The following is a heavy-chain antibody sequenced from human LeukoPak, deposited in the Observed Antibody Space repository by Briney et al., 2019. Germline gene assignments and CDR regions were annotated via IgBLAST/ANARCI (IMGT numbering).Heavy chain of an antibody. CDR1: GYSFTSYW. J-gene: IGHJ4*02. D-gene: IGHD3-22*01. CDR2: IYLGDSDN. Sequence: GESLKISCKGSGYSFTSYWIGWVRQMPGKGLEWMGFIYLGDSDNRYSPSFQGQVTISADKSISTAYLQLSSLKASDTAMYYCARLYYYDGSGYWGQGTLVTVSS. V-gene: IGHV5-51*01. CDR3: ARLYYYDGSGY.